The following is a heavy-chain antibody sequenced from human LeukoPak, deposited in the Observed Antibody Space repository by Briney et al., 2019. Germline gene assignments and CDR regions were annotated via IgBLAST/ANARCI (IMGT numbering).Heavy chain of an antibody. J-gene: IGHJ4*02. V-gene: IGHV4-30-2*01. CDR2: IYHSGST. D-gene: IGHD2-15*01. Sequence: SETLSLTCTVSGGSISSYSWSWIRQPPGKGLEWIGYIYHSGSTYYNPSLKSRVTISVDRSKNQFSLKLSSVTAADTAVYYCARVTPWYFDYWGQGTLVTVSS. CDR1: GGSISSYS. CDR3: ARVTPWYFDY.